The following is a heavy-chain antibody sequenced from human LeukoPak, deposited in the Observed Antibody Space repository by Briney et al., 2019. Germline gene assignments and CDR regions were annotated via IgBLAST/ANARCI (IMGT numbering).Heavy chain of an antibody. CDR1: GFTFSSYG. CDR2: IWYDGSNK. CDR3: AKAPRSTVSYYYYYYMDV. D-gene: IGHD4-17*01. J-gene: IGHJ6*03. Sequence: GRSLRLSCAVSGFTFSSYGMHWVRQAPGKGLEWVAVIWYDGSNKYYADSVKGRFTISRDNSKNTLYLQMNSLRAEDTAVYYCAKAPRSTVSYYYYYYMDVWGKGTTVTVSS. V-gene: IGHV3-33*06.